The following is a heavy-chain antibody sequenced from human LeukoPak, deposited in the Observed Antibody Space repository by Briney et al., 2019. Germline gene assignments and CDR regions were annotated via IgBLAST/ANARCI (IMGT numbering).Heavy chain of an antibody. CDR3: ARDLYSSGWGYFDY. CDR2: IYSNGST. J-gene: IGHJ4*02. V-gene: IGHV4-4*07. Sequence: SEALSLTCSVSGDSISTYSWNWVRQPAGKGLEWIGRIYSNGSTNYNPSLKSRVTMSVDTSENQFSLNLSSVTAADTAVYYCARDLYSSGWGYFDYWGQGTLVTVSS. D-gene: IGHD6-19*01. CDR1: GDSISTYS.